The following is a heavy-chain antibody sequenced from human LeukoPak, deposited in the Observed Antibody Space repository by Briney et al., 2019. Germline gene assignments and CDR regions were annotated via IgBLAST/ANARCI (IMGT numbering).Heavy chain of an antibody. CDR3: TRVEITMIVGDAFDI. D-gene: IGHD3-22*01. CDR1: GFTFGDYA. J-gene: IGHJ3*02. V-gene: IGHV3-49*01. Sequence: GRSLRLSCTASGFTFGDYAMSWFRQAPGQGLEWVGFIRSKAYGGKTEYAAAVKGRFTISRDGSKSIAYLQMYSQKTEDTAVYYCTRVEITMIVGDAFDIWGQGTMVTVSS. CDR2: IRSKAYGGKT.